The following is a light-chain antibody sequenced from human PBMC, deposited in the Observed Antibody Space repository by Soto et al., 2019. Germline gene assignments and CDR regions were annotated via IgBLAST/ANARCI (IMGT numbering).Light chain of an antibody. CDR1: QTVNTW. CDR2: DAS. V-gene: IGKV1-5*01. CDR3: QQFDSYSSGS. Sequence: DIQMTQSPSTLSASVGDRFTITCLASQTVNTWLAWYQQKPGKAPKVLIFDASSLKTGVPSRFSGSGSGTEFTLTISNLQPDDFATYYCQQFDSYSSGSFGQRTQVEIK. J-gene: IGKJ1*01.